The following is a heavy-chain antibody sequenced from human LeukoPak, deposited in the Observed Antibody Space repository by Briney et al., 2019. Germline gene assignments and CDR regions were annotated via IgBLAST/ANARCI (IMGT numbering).Heavy chain of an antibody. D-gene: IGHD1-26*01. CDR3: AKGGGSFWFDP. Sequence: PGGSLRLSCAASGFTFNGYAMSWVRQAPGKGLEWVSAIVGGGNTIYSADSVKGRFTISRDNSKNTLSLQMNSLRAEDTAVYYCAKGGGSFWFDPWGQGTLVTVSS. V-gene: IGHV3-23*01. CDR2: IVGGGNTI. CDR1: GFTFNGYA. J-gene: IGHJ5*02.